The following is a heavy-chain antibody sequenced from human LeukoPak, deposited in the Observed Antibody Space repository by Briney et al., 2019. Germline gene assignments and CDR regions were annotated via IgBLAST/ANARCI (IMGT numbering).Heavy chain of an antibody. Sequence: ASVRVSCMASGYTFTVSYMQWVREAPGQGLEWMGWFNPNSGGTNYAQKFQGRVTMTRDTSISTGYMEQSRRRTDDTAVYYCARKPASSNDDYWGQGTLVTVSS. J-gene: IGHJ4*02. D-gene: IGHD1-1*01. CDR1: GYTFTVSY. V-gene: IGHV1-2*02. CDR2: FNPNSGGT. CDR3: ARKPASSNDDY.